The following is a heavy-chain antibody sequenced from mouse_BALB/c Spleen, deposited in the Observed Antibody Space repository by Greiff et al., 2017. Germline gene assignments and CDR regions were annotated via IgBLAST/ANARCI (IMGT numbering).Heavy chain of an antibody. J-gene: IGHJ3*01. V-gene: IGHV1-7*01. D-gene: IGHD2-4*01. CDR1: GYTFTSYW. Sequence: QVQLKQSGAELAKPGASVKMSCKASGYTFTSYWMHWVKQRPGQGLEWIGYINPSTGYTEYNQKFKDKATLTADKSSSTAYMQLSSLTSEDSAVYYCARGGLRPFAYWGQGTLVTVSA. CDR2: INPSTGYT. CDR3: ARGGLRPFAY.